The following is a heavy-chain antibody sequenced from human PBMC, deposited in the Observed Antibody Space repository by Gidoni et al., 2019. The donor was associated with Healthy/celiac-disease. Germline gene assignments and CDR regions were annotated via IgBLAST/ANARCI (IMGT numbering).Heavy chain of an antibody. V-gene: IGHV3-43*01. D-gene: IGHD3-9*01. Sequence: EVQLVESGGVVVQPGGSLRLSCAASGFTFAAYTMLWVRQAPGKGLEWVFLISWDGGSTYYADSVKGRFTISRDNSKNSLYLQMNSLRTEDTALYYCALSGTYYDILTGYYKAWGQGTLVTVSS. J-gene: IGHJ5*02. CDR1: GFTFAAYT. CDR2: ISWDGGST. CDR3: ALSGTYYDILTGYYKA.